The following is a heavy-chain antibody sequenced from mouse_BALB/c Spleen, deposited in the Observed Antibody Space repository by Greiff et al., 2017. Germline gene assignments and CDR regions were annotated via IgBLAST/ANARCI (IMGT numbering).Heavy chain of an antibody. D-gene: IGHD1-1*01. CDR3: TIGSSYDY. Sequence: QVQLQQPGAELVKPGASVKLSCKASGYTFTSYWMHWVKQRPGQGLEWIGEINPSNGGTNYNEKFKRKATLTVDKSSSTAYMQLSSLTSEDSAVYYCTIGSSYDYWGQGTTLTVSS. V-gene: IGHV1S16*01. J-gene: IGHJ2*01. CDR2: INPSNGGT. CDR1: GYTFTSYW.